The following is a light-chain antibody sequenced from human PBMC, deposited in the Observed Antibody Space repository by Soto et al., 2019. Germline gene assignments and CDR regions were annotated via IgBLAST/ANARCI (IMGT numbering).Light chain of an antibody. CDR2: EDN. J-gene: IGLJ3*02. CDR1: SGSIASNY. Sequence: NFLLTQPHSVSESPGKTVIISCTRSSGSIASNYVQWYQQRPGSAPTIVIYEDNQRPSGVPDRLSGSVDSSSNSASLTISGLKTEDEADYYCHSYESNNVVFGGGTKLTVL. V-gene: IGLV6-57*03. CDR3: HSYESNNVV.